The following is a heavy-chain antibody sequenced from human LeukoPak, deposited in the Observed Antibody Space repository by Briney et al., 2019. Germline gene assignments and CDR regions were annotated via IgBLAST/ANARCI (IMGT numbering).Heavy chain of an antibody. CDR1: GFTCSSYS. CDR3: ARDRAVYRKHDAFDI. V-gene: IGHV3-21*01. CDR2: ISSSSSYL. D-gene: IGHD5/OR15-5a*01. Sequence: GGSLRLSCAASGFTCSSYSMNWVRQAPGKGLEWVSSISSSSSYLYYADSVKGRFTISRGNAKNSLYLQMNSLRAEDTAVYYCARDRAVYRKHDAFDIWGQGTMVTVSS. J-gene: IGHJ3*02.